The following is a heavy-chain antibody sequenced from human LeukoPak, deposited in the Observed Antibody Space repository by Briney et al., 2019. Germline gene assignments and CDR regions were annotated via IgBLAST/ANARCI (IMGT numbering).Heavy chain of an antibody. Sequence: ASVKVSCKTSGYTFTNYVIHWVRQVPEQRLEWMGWLNAGSGNTKYSQKFQGRVTITNNTSARTVSMELSSLIFEDTAVYYCARGSAGTLVELDFWGLGTLVTVSS. V-gene: IGHV1-3*01. CDR1: GYTFTNYV. CDR2: LNAGSGNT. J-gene: IGHJ4*02. CDR3: ARGSAGTLVELDF. D-gene: IGHD1-7*01.